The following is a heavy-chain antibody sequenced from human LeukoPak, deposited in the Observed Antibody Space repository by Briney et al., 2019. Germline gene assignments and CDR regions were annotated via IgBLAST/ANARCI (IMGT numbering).Heavy chain of an antibody. CDR3: ARVLIVGATGDAFDI. CDR2: ISYDGSNK. Sequence: GGSLRLSCAASGFTFSSYAMHWVRQAPGKGLEWVAVISYDGSNKYYADSVKGRFTISRDNSKNTQYLQMNSLRAEDTAVYYCARVLIVGATGDAFDIWGQGTMVTVSS. CDR1: GFTFSSYA. J-gene: IGHJ3*02. V-gene: IGHV3-30*04. D-gene: IGHD1-26*01.